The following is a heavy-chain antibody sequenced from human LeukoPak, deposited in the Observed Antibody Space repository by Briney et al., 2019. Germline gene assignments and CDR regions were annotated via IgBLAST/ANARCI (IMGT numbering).Heavy chain of an antibody. CDR3: ARDVEGIAAGLTNNWFDP. V-gene: IGHV1-69*04. Sequence: ASVKVSCKASGGTFSSYAISWVRQAPGQGLEGMGRIIPILGIANYAQKFQDRVTITADKSTSTAYMELSSLRSEDTAVYYCARDVEGIAAGLTNNWFDPWGQGTLVTVSS. J-gene: IGHJ5*02. CDR1: GGTFSSYA. D-gene: IGHD6-6*01. CDR2: IIPILGIA.